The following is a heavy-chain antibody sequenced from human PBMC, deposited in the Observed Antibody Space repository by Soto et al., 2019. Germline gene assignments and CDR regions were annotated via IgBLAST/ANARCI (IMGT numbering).Heavy chain of an antibody. D-gene: IGHD3-10*01. CDR2: IYYSGTT. CDR3: AKGGSGSYSNAFDI. V-gene: IGHV4-31*03. Sequence: SETLSLTCTVSGGSISSGGYYWSWIRQHPGKGLEWIGYIYYSGTTYYNTSLKSRVTISVDTSKNQFSLKLSSVTAADTVVYYCAKGGSGSYSNAFDIWGQGTMVTVSS. J-gene: IGHJ3*02. CDR1: GGSISSGGYY.